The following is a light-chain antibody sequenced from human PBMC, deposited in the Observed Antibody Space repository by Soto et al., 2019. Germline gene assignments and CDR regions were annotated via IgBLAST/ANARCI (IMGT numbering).Light chain of an antibody. Sequence: EIVMTQSPATLSVSPGERATLSCRASQSVSSNLAWYQQKPGQAPRLLIDGASTRATGIPARSSGSGSGTEFTLTISSLQSEDFAVYYCQQYNNLPPWTFGQGTKVEIK. J-gene: IGKJ1*01. CDR3: QQYNNLPPWT. V-gene: IGKV3-15*01. CDR1: QSVSSN. CDR2: GAS.